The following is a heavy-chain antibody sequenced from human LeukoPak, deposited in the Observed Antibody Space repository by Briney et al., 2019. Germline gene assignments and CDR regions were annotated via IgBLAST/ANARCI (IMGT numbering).Heavy chain of an antibody. J-gene: IGHJ3*02. Sequence: GGSLRLSCAASGFTVSSNYMSWVRQAPGKGLEWVSVIYSGGSTYYADSVKGRFTISRDNSKNTLYLQMNSLRAEDTAVYYCARDPVLLSSSDAFDIWGQGTMVTVSS. CDR1: GFTVSSNY. CDR2: IYSGGST. D-gene: IGHD3-10*01. V-gene: IGHV3-66*01. CDR3: ARDPVLLSSSDAFDI.